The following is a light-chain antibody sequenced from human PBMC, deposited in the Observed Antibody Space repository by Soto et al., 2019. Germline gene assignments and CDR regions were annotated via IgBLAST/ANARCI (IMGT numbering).Light chain of an antibody. CDR3: CSYSTDTTLYV. CDR2: DVS. CDR1: NSDVGDYNL. V-gene: IGLV2-14*01. Sequence: QSVLTQPASVSGSPGQSITISCPGTNSDVGDYNLVSWYQQRPGEAPKLVIFDVSNRPSGVSDRFSGSKSGNTASLTISGLQAEDEGDYFCCSYSTDTTLYVFGSGTKVTVL. J-gene: IGLJ1*01.